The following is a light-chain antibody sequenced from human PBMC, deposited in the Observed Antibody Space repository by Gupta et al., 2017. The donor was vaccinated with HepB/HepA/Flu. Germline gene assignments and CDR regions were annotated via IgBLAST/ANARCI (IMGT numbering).Light chain of an antibody. Sequence: EIVFPHSPAPPSLSPGERATLSCRASQSVSSYLAWYQHKPGQAPRLLIYDASNRATGIPARFSGSGSGTDFTLTISSLEPGDFAVYYCQQRSNWPPYTFGQGTKLEIK. J-gene: IGKJ2*01. V-gene: IGKV3-11*01. CDR1: QSVSSY. CDR3: QQRSNWPPYT. CDR2: DAS.